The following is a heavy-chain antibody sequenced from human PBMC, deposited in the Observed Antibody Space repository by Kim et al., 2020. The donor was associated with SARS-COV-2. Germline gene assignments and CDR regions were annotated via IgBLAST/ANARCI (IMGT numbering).Heavy chain of an antibody. V-gene: IGHV4-39*01. D-gene: IGHD6-13*01. CDR3: ARQGIRGSSWYLGAFDI. Sequence: SETLSLTCTVSGGSISSSSYYCDWIRQPPGKGLEWIGSMYYSGSTNYNPSLKSRVTISVDTSKNQFSLKLRSVTAADTAVYYCARQGIRGSSWYLGAFDIWGQGTMVTVSS. CDR1: GGSISSSSYY. J-gene: IGHJ3*02. CDR2: MYYSGST.